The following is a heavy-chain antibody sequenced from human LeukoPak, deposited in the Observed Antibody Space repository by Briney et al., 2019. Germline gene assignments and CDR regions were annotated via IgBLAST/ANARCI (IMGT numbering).Heavy chain of an antibody. CDR2: IKQDGSEK. V-gene: IGHV3-7*03. Sequence: PGGSLRLSCAASGFTFSNFWMHWVRQAPGKGLEWVANIKQDGSEKYYVDSVKGRFTISRDNAKNSLYLQMNSLRAEDTAVYYCARTTWIQLWFPYYFDYWGQGTLVTVSS. J-gene: IGHJ4*02. D-gene: IGHD5-18*01. CDR3: ARTTWIQLWFPYYFDY. CDR1: GFTFSNFW.